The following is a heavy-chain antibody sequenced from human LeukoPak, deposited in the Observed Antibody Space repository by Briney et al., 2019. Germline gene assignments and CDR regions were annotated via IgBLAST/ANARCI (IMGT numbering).Heavy chain of an antibody. D-gene: IGHD3-22*01. CDR1: GFTFGDYA. J-gene: IGHJ4*02. Sequence: GGSLRLSCTASGFTFGDYAMSWVRQAPGKGLEWVGFIRTKTYGGTTEYAASVKGRFTISRDESKSIAYLQMNSLKTEDIALYYCTTTYYDSRGYRNPGDYWGQGTLVTVSS. CDR3: TTTYYDSRGYRNPGDY. V-gene: IGHV3-49*04. CDR2: IRTKTYGGTT.